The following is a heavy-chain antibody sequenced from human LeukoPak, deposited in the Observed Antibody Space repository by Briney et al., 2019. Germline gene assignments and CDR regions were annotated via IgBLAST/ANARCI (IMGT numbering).Heavy chain of an antibody. D-gene: IGHD2-2*01. CDR2: IYYTGST. CDR3: ARGKPATDLDY. V-gene: IGHV4-59*01. J-gene: IGHJ4*02. Sequence: SETLSLTCTVSGGSISSYYWTWIRQPPGKGLEWIGYIYYTGSTNYSPSLKSRVTISVDTSKNQFSLKLSSVTAADTAVYYCARGKPATDLDYWGQGTLVTVSS. CDR1: GGSISSYY.